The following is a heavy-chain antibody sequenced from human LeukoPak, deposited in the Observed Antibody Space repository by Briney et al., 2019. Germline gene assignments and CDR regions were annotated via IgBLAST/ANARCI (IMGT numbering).Heavy chain of an antibody. D-gene: IGHD3-10*01. CDR2: ISSSGSTI. J-gene: IGHJ4*02. Sequence: GGSLRLSCAASGFTFSSYEMNWVRQAPGKGLEWVSYISSSGSTIYYADSVKGRFTISRDSAKNSLYLQMNSLRAEDTAVYYCARVAPWFGELSYFDYWGQGTLVTVSS. CDR3: ARVAPWFGELSYFDY. V-gene: IGHV3-48*03. CDR1: GFTFSSYE.